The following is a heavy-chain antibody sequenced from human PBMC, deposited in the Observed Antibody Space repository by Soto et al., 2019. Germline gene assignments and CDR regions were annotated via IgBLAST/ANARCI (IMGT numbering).Heavy chain of an antibody. CDR3: ARDEEENPWFALDY. CDR1: GFTFNAHW. Sequence: EVQLVESGGGLVQPGGSLRIACTASGFTFNAHWMQWVRQVPGKGLVWVSHINRYGSDTWYADFVEGRFTIYRDNAKNTVYLQMNSLRAEDTAIYYCARDEEENPWFALDYWGRGTRVTVSS. D-gene: IGHD3-10*01. V-gene: IGHV3-74*01. CDR2: INRYGSDT. J-gene: IGHJ4*02.